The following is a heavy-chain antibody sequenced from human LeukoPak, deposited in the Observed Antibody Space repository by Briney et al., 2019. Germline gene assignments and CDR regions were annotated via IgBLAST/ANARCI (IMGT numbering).Heavy chain of an antibody. CDR2: INHSGST. CDR3: ARAHQTYYYDSSGYGKVANDY. D-gene: IGHD3-22*01. J-gene: IGHJ4*02. V-gene: IGHV4-34*01. Sequence: SETLSLTCAVYGGSFSGYYWSWIRQPPGKGLEWIGEINHSGSTNYNPSLESRVTISVDTSKNQFSLKLSSVTAADTAVYYCARAHQTYYYDSSGYGKVANDYWGQGTLVTVSS. CDR1: GGSFSGYY.